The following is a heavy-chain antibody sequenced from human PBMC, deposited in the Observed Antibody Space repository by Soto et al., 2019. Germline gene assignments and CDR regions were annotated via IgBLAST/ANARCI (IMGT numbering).Heavy chain of an antibody. V-gene: IGHV4-31*03. CDR2: IYYSGST. J-gene: IGHJ4*02. Sequence: QVQLQESGPGLVKPSQTLSLTCTVSGGSISSGGYYWSWIRQHPGKGLEWIGYIYYSGSTYYTPSLKSRVTISVDTSKNQFSRKLSSVTAADTAMDYCARDPAGSGSYWDYWGQGTLVTVSS. CDR3: ARDPAGSGSYWDY. CDR1: GGSISSGGYY. D-gene: IGHD3-10*01.